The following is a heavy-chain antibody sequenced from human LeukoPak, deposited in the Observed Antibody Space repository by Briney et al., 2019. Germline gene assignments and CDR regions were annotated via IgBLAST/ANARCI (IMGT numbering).Heavy chain of an antibody. CDR3: AKETVATYFDY. CDR2: INSDGSST. Sequence: PGGSLRLSCAASGFTFSSYWMHWVRQAPGKGLVWVSRINSDGSSTSYADSVKGRFTISRDNSKNTLYLQMNSLRAEDTAVYYCAKETVATYFDYWGQGTLVTVSS. V-gene: IGHV3-74*01. CDR1: GFTFSSYW. J-gene: IGHJ4*02. D-gene: IGHD5-12*01.